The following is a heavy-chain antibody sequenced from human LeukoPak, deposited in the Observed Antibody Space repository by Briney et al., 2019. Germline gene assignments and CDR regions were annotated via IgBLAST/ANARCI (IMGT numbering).Heavy chain of an antibody. CDR3: ARDSERDCGGDCYPFDY. D-gene: IGHD2-21*02. Sequence: ASVKVSCKASGYTFTSYAMNWVRQAPGQGLEWMGWINTNTGNPTYAQGFTGRFVFSLDTSVSTAYLQISSLKAEDTAVYYCARDSERDCGGDCYPFDYWGQGTLVTVSS. J-gene: IGHJ4*02. CDR1: GYTFTSYA. V-gene: IGHV7-4-1*02. CDR2: INTNTGNP.